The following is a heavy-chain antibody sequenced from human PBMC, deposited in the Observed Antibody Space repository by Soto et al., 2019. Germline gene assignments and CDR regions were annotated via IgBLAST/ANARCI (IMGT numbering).Heavy chain of an antibody. D-gene: IGHD2-15*01. Sequence: SETLSLTCAVYGGSFSGYYWGWIRQPPGKGLEWIGEINHSGSTNYNPSLKSRVTISVDTSKNQFSLKLSSVTAADTAVYYCARGLKISRYCSGGSCYHYYYGMDVWGQGTTVTVSS. J-gene: IGHJ6*02. CDR1: GGSFSGYY. CDR3: ARGLKISRYCSGGSCYHYYYGMDV. V-gene: IGHV4-34*01. CDR2: INHSGST.